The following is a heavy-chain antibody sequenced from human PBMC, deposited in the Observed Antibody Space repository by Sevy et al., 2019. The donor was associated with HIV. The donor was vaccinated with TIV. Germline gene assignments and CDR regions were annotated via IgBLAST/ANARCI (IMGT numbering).Heavy chain of an antibody. Sequence: ASVKVSCKASGYTFTGYYMHWVRQAPGQGLEWMGWINPNSGGTNYAQKFQGRVTMTRDTSISTAYMELSRLGSDDTAVYYCARANYYDSSGYKDAIDYWGQGTLVTVSS. CDR3: ARANYYDSSGYKDAIDY. CDR1: GYTFTGYY. J-gene: IGHJ4*02. V-gene: IGHV1-2*02. D-gene: IGHD3-22*01. CDR2: INPNSGGT.